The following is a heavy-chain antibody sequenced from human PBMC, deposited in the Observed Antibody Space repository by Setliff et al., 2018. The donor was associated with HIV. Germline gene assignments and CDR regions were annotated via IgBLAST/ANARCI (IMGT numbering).Heavy chain of an antibody. J-gene: IGHJ3*02. V-gene: IGHV3-74*01. CDR2: VDTDGSGT. CDR1: GFTLKNTW. CDR3: ATVFEI. Sequence: GESQKISCSASGFTLKNTWMHWVRQAPGKGLMWVARVDTDGSGTSYADSVKGRFTISRDNAKNTLYLQMNTLRVEDTAVYYCATVFEIWGQGTMVTVSS.